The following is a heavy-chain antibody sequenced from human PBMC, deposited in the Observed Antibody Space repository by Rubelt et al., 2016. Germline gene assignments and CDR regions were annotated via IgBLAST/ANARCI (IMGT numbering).Heavy chain of an antibody. Sequence: QVQLVQSGAEVKKPGASVKVSCKASGYTFTSYGISWVRQAPGQGLEWMGWSSAYNGNTNYAQKLQGRVTMTTDTSTSTVYMELSSLRSEDTAVYYCARAASTVTTLLDLGYWGQGTLVTVSS. D-gene: IGHD4-17*01. CDR2: SSAYNGNT. J-gene: IGHJ4*02. CDR3: ARAASTVTTLLDLGY. CDR1: GYTFTSYG. V-gene: IGHV1-18*01.